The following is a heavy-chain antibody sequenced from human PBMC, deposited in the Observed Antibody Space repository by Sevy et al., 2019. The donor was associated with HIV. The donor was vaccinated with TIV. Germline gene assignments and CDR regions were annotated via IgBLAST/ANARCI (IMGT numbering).Heavy chain of an antibody. CDR3: ASQPGYRSTYYGFSLSRTFDS. D-gene: IGHD6-19*01. J-gene: IGHJ4*02. CDR1: GGSITSNNYY. Sequence: SETLSRTCSVSGGSITSNNYYWGWIRQPPGKGLEWIGSIYHSGNTYYNPSLKSPVTVSVDTSRSHFSLKVTSVAASDTAVYFCASQPGYRSTYYGFSLSRTFDSWGPGTLVTVSS. V-gene: IGHV4-39*01. CDR2: IYHSGNT.